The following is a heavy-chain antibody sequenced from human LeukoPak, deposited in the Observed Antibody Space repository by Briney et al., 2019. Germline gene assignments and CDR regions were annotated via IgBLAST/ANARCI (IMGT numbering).Heavy chain of an antibody. CDR2: IKQDGSEK. Sequence: PGGSLRLSCAASGFTFSGYWLQWVRQAPGKGLEWVANIKQDGSEKYYVDSVKGRFTISRDNAKNSLYLEMNNLRAEDTAVYYCARRYFDYWGQGTLVTVSS. J-gene: IGHJ4*02. V-gene: IGHV3-7*03. CDR1: GFTFSGYW. CDR3: ARRYFDY.